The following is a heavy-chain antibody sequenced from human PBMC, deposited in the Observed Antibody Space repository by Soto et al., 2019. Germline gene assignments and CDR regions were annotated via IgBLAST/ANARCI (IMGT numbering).Heavy chain of an antibody. CDR3: AKGTLTSPYYYYGMDV. Sequence: PWGSLRLSCAASGFTFRSYGLDWVRQAPGKGLEWVAVISYDGSNKYYADSVKGRFTISRDNSKNTLYLQMNSLRAEDTAVYYCAKGTLTSPYYYYGMDVWGQGTTVTVSS. V-gene: IGHV3-30*18. J-gene: IGHJ6*02. CDR2: ISYDGSNK. CDR1: GFTFRSYG. D-gene: IGHD1-1*01.